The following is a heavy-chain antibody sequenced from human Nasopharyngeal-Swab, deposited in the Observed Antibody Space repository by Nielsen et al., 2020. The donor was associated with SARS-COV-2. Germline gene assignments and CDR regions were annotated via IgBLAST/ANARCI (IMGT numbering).Heavy chain of an antibody. CDR1: GGTFSSYA. CDR3: AREMGSMEPHYLDY. V-gene: IGHV1-69*04. Sequence: SVKVSCKTSGGTFSSYAISWVRQAPGQGLEWMGRIIPVLGVANYAQKFQGRVTVTADKSTTTAYMELSTLRSEDTAVYYCAREMGSMEPHYLDYWSQGTLVTVSS. J-gene: IGHJ4*02. D-gene: IGHD1-1*01. CDR2: IIPVLGVA.